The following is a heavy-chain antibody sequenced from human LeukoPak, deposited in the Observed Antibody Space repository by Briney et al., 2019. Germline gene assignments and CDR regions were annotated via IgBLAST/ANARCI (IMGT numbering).Heavy chain of an antibody. V-gene: IGHV3-21*01. CDR2: MSYSGGST. CDR3: SAALYSGGWHYFDY. Sequence: GGSLRLSCAAYGFTFSTFSMNWVRQAPGKGLEWVSSMSYSGGSTYYADSVKGRFTISRDNAKSTLYLQMNSLRAGDTAVYFCSAALYSGGWHYFDYWGQGILVTVSS. D-gene: IGHD2-15*01. CDR1: GFTFSTFS. J-gene: IGHJ4*02.